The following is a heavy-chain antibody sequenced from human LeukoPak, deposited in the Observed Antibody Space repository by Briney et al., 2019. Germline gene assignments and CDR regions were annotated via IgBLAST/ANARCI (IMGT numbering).Heavy chain of an antibody. CDR1: GFTLSSHW. V-gene: IGHV3-7*01. CDR2: IRQDGWET. Sequence: GGSLRLSCAASGFTLSSHWMGWIRQAPGKWLEYVANIRQDGWETYYVDSVKGRFTISRDNAKNSLYLQMNSLRVEETAMYYCARWRQSSTWYWLDPWGQGTLVTVSP. D-gene: IGHD6-13*01. CDR3: ARWRQSSTWYWLDP. J-gene: IGHJ5*02.